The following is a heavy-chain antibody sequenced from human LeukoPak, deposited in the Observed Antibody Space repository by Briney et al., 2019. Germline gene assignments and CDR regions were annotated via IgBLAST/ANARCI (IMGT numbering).Heavy chain of an antibody. J-gene: IGHJ4*02. V-gene: IGHV3-11*06. D-gene: IGHD5-12*01. Sequence: PGASLRLSCAASGLTFSDYYMSWIRQAPGKGLEWVSYISSSSGYTKYADSVKDRFTISRDNAKNSLYLQMNSLRAEDTAVYYCASHGGHDYFDYWGQGTLVTVSS. CDR1: GLTFSDYY. CDR2: ISSSSGYT. CDR3: ASHGGHDYFDY.